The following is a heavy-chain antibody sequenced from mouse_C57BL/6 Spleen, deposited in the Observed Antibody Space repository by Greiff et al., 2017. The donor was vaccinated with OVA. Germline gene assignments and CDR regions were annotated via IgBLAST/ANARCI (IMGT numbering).Heavy chain of an antibody. V-gene: IGHV3-6*01. CDR2: ISYDGSN. Sequence: EVQLVESGPGLVKPSQSLSLTCSVTGYSITSGYYWNWIRQFPGNKLEWMGYISYDGSNNYNPSLKNRISITRDTSKNQFFLKLNSVTTEDTATYYCARNDYSYFDYWGQGTTLTVSS. CDR1: GYSITSGYY. J-gene: IGHJ2*01. CDR3: ARNDYSYFDY. D-gene: IGHD2-4*01.